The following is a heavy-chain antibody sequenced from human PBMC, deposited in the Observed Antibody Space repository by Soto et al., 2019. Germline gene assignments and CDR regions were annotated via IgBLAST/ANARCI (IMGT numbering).Heavy chain of an antibody. J-gene: IGHJ5*02. CDR3: ARNALGYCSSTSCSLWGPFDP. V-gene: IGHV3-33*01. Sequence: PGGALRLSCAASGFTCSSYGMHWVRHAPGKGLEGGAVIWYDGSNKYYADSVKGRFTISRDNSKNTLYLQMNSLRAEDTAVYYCARNALGYCSSTSCSLWGPFDPWGQGTLVTVSS. CDR1: GFTCSSYG. D-gene: IGHD2-2*01. CDR2: IWYDGSNK.